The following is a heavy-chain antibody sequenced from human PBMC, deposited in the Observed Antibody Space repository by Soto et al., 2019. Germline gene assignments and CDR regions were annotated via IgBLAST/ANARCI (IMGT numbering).Heavy chain of an antibody. J-gene: IGHJ4*02. CDR2: IKSKTDGGTT. CDR1: GFTFSNAW. V-gene: IGHV3-15*01. D-gene: IGHD3-3*01. Sequence: LRLSCAASGFTFSNAWMSWVRQAPGKGLEWVGRIKSKTDGGTTDYAAPVKGRFTISRDDSKNTLYLQMNSLKTEDTAVYYCTTAWYYDFWSGYYLGVYYFDYWGQGTLVTVSS. CDR3: TTAWYYDFWSGYYLGVYYFDY.